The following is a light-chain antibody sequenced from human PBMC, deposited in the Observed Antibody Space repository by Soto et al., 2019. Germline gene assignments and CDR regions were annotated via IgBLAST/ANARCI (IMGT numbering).Light chain of an antibody. CDR2: DAS. V-gene: IGKV1-39*01. J-gene: IGKJ1*01. Sequence: DIQMTQSPYSLSAAVGDRVTIACRASQNINTYLNWYQQKPGKAPDLLIYDASRLAGGVPSRFSGSESGTEFTLTISSLQVEDVTTYYCQQYLHTPRTFGQGTKVDIK. CDR3: QQYLHTPRT. CDR1: QNINTY.